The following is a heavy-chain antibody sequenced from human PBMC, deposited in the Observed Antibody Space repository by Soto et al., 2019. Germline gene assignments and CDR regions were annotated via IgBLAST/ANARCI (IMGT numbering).Heavy chain of an antibody. V-gene: IGHV3-21*06. D-gene: IGHD3-10*01. J-gene: IGHJ4*02. CDR1: GFTFTRYS. CDR2: ISSTTNYI. CDR3: ARESGDLTSNIDF. Sequence: GGSLRLSCAASGFTFTRYSMNWVRQAPGKGLEWVSSISSTTNYIYYGDSMRGRFTISRDNAKNSLYLEMNSLRAEDTAVYYCARESGDLTSNIDFWGQGTMVTVSS.